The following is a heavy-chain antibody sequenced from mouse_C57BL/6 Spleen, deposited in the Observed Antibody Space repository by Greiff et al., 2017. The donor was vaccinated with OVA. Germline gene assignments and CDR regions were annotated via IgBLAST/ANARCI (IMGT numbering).Heavy chain of an antibody. CDR2: IDPETGGT. CDR1: GYTFTDYE. CDR3: TRKEEYYAMDC. Sequence: QVQLQQSGAELVRPGASVTLSCKASGYTFTDYEMHWVKQTPVHGLEWIGAIDPETGGTAYNQKFKGKAILTADKSSSTAYMELRSMTYKVLAVYYCTRKEEYYAMDCWGQRASVT. V-gene: IGHV1-15*01. J-gene: IGHJ4*01.